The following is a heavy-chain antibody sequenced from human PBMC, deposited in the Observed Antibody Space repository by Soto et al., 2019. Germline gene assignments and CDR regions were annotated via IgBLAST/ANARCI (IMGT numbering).Heavy chain of an antibody. Sequence: QITLNESGPTQVKPRQTLTLTCTFSGFSLTTSGVGVGWIRQSPVKAPEWLALIYWDDDKRYSPSLRSRLTITKDTSKNQVVLTLADLDPADIATYYCAHRVLRTVFGLVTTTAIYFDFWGQGTPVAVSS. CDR1: GFSLTTSGVG. V-gene: IGHV2-5*02. CDR2: IYWDDDK. D-gene: IGHD3-3*01. CDR3: AHRVLRTVFGLVTTTAIYFDF. J-gene: IGHJ4*02.